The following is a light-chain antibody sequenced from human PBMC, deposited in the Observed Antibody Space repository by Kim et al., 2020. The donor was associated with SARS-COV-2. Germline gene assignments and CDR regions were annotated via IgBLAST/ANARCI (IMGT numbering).Light chain of an antibody. CDR3: QQYNTWLIT. V-gene: IGKV3D-15*01. Sequence: VTPGERAPLSCRARQSVSTNLAWYQQKPGQAPRLLIYGATTRATGIPARIGGSGSGTEFTLTISSLQSEDFAVYYCQQYNTWLITFGQGTRLEIK. CDR2: GAT. CDR1: QSVSTN. J-gene: IGKJ5*01.